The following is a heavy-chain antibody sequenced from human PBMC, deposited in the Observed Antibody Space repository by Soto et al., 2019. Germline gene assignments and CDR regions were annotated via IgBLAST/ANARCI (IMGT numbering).Heavy chain of an antibody. Sequence: GESLKISCKGSGYSFTSYWIGWVRQMPGKGLEWMGIIYPGDSDTRYSPSFQGQVTISADKSISTAYLQWSSLKASDTAMYHCARLQVYYDSSGYYYAFGAFDIWGQGTMVTVSS. CDR3: ARLQVYYDSSGYYYAFGAFDI. CDR1: GYSFTSYW. CDR2: IYPGDSDT. D-gene: IGHD3-22*01. J-gene: IGHJ3*02. V-gene: IGHV5-51*01.